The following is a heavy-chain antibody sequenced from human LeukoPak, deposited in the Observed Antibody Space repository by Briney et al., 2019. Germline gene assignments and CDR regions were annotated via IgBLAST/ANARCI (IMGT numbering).Heavy chain of an antibody. D-gene: IGHD3-9*01. CDR2: INHSGST. CDR1: GGSFSGYY. CDR3: ARGPRYFDWLLPPYYYYMDV. J-gene: IGHJ6*03. V-gene: IGHV4-34*01. Sequence: SETLSLTCAVYGGSFSGYYWSWIRQPPGKGLEWIGEINHSGSTNYNPSLKSRVTISVDTSKNQFSLKLSSVTAADTAVYYCARGPRYFDWLLPPYYYYMDVWGKGTTATVSS.